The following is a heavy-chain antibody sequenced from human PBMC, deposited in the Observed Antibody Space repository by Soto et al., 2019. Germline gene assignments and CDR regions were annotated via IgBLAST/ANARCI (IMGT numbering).Heavy chain of an antibody. CDR1: GGSISSSSYY. V-gene: IGHV4-39*01. CDR2: IYYSGST. Sequence: QLQLQESGPGLVKPSETLSLTCTVSGGSISSSSYYWGWIRQPPGKGLEGFGSIYYSGSTYYNPSLKSRVTISVDTSKNQFSLKLSSVTAADTAVYYCARHQSHSSSYVDPWGQGTLVTVSS. D-gene: IGHD6-13*01. CDR3: ARHQSHSSSYVDP. J-gene: IGHJ5*02.